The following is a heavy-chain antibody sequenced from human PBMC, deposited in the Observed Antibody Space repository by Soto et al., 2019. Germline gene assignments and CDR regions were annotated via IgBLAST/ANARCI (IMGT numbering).Heavy chain of an antibody. J-gene: IGHJ6*02. Sequence: SETLSLTCAVYGGSFSGYYWSWIRQPPGKGLEWIGEINHSGSTNYNPSLKSRVTISVDTSKNQFSLKLSSVTAADTAVYYCARRRTAGCWDYYGMDVWGQGTTVTVSS. D-gene: IGHD2-21*02. V-gene: IGHV4-34*01. CDR2: INHSGST. CDR1: GGSFSGYY. CDR3: ARRRTAGCWDYYGMDV.